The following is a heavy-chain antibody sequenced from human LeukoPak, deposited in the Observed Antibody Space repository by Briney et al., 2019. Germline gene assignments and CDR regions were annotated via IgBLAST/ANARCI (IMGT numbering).Heavy chain of an antibody. Sequence: GGSLRLSCAAAGFTFSTYWMTWVRQAPGKGLERVAYIKQDGSEKYYVDSVKGRFTISRDNAKNSLYLQMNSLRAEDTAVYYCARGRIAVAGTYIPSNWGPQLYYMDVWGKGTTVTVSS. J-gene: IGHJ6*03. CDR1: GFTFSTYW. CDR2: IKQDGSEK. CDR3: ARGRIAVAGTYIPSNWGPQLYYMDV. D-gene: IGHD6-19*01. V-gene: IGHV3-7*01.